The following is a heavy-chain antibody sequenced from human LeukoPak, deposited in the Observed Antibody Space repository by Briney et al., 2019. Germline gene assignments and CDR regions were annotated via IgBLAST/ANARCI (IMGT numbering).Heavy chain of an antibody. D-gene: IGHD6-13*01. V-gene: IGHV4-59*01. J-gene: IGHJ5*02. Sequence: SETLSLTCTVSGGSISSYYWSWIRQPPGKGLEWIGYIYYSGSTNYHPSLKSRVTISVDTSKNQFSLKLSSVTAADTAVYYCARVGIAAAGSFDPWGQGTLVTVSS. CDR1: GGSISSYY. CDR2: IYYSGST. CDR3: ARVGIAAAGSFDP.